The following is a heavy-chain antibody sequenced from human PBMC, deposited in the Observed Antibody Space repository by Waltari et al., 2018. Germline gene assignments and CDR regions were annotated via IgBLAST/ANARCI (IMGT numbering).Heavy chain of an antibody. CDR2: IYYSGST. CDR1: GGPISSSSYY. V-gene: IGHV4-39*01. J-gene: IGHJ2*01. D-gene: IGHD2-8*01. Sequence: QLQLQESGPGLVKPSETLSLPCTVAGGPISSSSYYWGWIRQPPGKGLEWIGSIYYSGSTYYNPSLKSRVTISVDTSKNQFSLKLSSVTAADTAVYYCARHPAMTIMLWYFDLWGRGTLVTVSS. CDR3: ARHPAMTIMLWYFDL.